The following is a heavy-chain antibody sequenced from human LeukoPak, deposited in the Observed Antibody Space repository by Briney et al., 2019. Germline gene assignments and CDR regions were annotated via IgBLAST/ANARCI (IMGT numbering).Heavy chain of an antibody. CDR3: ARDYYASGSHDY. CDR1: GISYNTHW. Sequence: GATLSLTCSASGISYNTHWRTWALQTPGNRREKLGNIKPDGRETYFVDSVKGRFTISRDNAQNSLYLQMNSLRAEDTALYYCARDYYASGSHDYWGREPWSPSPQ. J-gene: IGHJ4*02. V-gene: IGHV3-7*04. D-gene: IGHD3-10*01. CDR2: IKPDGRET.